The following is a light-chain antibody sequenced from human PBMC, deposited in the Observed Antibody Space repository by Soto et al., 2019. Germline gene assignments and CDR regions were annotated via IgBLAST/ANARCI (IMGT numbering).Light chain of an antibody. V-gene: IGKV1-5*03. CDR2: KAS. CDR3: QQYSSYWT. J-gene: IGKJ1*01. CDR1: QSISTW. Sequence: DIQMTQSPSTLPASVGDRVTITCRASQSISTWLAWYQQKPGKAPNLLIYKASYLASGVPSRFSGGGSGTEFTLTISSLQPVDFATYYCQQYSSYWTFGQGTKVEIK.